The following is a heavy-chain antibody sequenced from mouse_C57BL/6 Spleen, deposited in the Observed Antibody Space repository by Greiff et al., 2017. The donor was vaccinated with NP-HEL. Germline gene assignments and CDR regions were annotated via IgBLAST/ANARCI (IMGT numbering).Heavy chain of an antibody. CDR1: GFTFTDYY. CDR2: IRNKANGYTT. Sequence: EVQRVESGGGLVQPGGSLSLSCAASGFTFTDYYMSWVRQPPGKALEWLGFIRNKANGYTTEYSASVKGRFTISRDNSQSILYLQMNALRAEDSATYYCARSPIPTDWYVDVWGTGTTVTVSS. D-gene: IGHD1-1*01. CDR3: ARSPIPTDWYVDV. J-gene: IGHJ1*03. V-gene: IGHV7-3*01.